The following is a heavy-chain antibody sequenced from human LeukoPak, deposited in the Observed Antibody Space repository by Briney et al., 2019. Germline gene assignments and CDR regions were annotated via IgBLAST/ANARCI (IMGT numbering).Heavy chain of an antibody. V-gene: IGHV3-30*18. Sequence: PGGSLRLSCAASGFTFSNYAMHWVRQAPGKGLEWVAVISYDGSNKYYADSVKGRFTISGDNSKNTLYLQMNSLRADDTAMYYCAKVIVGWLLDYWGQGTLVTVSS. CDR1: GFTFSNYA. D-gene: IGHD3-16*02. CDR3: AKVIVGWLLDY. J-gene: IGHJ4*02. CDR2: ISYDGSNK.